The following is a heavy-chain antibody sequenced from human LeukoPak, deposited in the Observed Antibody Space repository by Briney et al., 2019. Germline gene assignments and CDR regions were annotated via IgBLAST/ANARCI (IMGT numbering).Heavy chain of an antibody. V-gene: IGHV3-30*02. CDR2: IRRSGGLK. CDR3: VRESSGGSCVP. J-gene: IGHJ5*02. Sequence: PAESLTLTCTASGCSIGDYCVHWVRQPPGKGLEWVAFIRRSGGLKYYADPVKGRFTISRNGSKDKVYLETNSLRPEDTALYFSVRESSGGSCVPWGQGTLVTVSS. CDR1: GCSIGDYC. D-gene: IGHD2-15*01.